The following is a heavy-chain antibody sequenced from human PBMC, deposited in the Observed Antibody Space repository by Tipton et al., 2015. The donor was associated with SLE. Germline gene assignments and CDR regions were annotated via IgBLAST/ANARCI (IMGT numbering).Heavy chain of an antibody. CDR2: IADTGSP. V-gene: IGHV4-34*01. CDR1: GGSFSGYH. J-gene: IGHJ4*02. D-gene: IGHD6-19*01. CDR3: ARGPFQRWPPGAY. Sequence: TLSLTCDVYGGSFSGYHWTWIRQPPGQGVEWIWEIADTGSPNYNPSLKSRVTISLDTSKSQFSLILNSLTAADTAVYYCARGPFQRWPPGAYWGKGTLVTVSS.